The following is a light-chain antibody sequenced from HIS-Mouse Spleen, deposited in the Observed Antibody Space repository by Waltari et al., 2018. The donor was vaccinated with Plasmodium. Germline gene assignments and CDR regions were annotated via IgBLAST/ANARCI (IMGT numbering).Light chain of an antibody. CDR1: NIGSKS. J-gene: IGLJ2*01. CDR3: QVWDSSSDHVV. CDR2: DGS. Sequence: SYVLTQPPSVSVAPRQTARITCGGNNIGSKSVPWYQQKPGQAPVLVVYDGSDRPSGIPERFSGSNSGNTATLTISRVEAGDEADYYCQVWDSSSDHVVFGGGTKLTVL. V-gene: IGLV3-21*02.